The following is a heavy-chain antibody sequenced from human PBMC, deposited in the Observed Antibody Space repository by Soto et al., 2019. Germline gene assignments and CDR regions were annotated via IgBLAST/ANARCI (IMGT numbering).Heavy chain of an antibody. D-gene: IGHD6-13*01. V-gene: IGHV1-18*01. CDR2: INPYNGNT. Sequence: GXSVKVSCKASGYTFTSYGISWVRRAPGQGLEWMAWINPYNGNTKYAEKFLGRVTVTTDTSTATAYMEVRSLTSDDTAVFYCARVGVGLAAPRVWPYWGQGTPVTVSS. CDR3: ARVGVGLAAPRVWPY. J-gene: IGHJ4*02. CDR1: GYTFTSYG.